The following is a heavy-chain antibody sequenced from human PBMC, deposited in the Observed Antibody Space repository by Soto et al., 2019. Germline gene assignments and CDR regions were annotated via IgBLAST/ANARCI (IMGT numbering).Heavy chain of an antibody. CDR2: IDPSDSYT. D-gene: IGHD3-22*01. J-gene: IGHJ4*02. Sequence: GESLKIYCKGSGYSFTSYCISLVRQMPGKGLEWMWRIDPSDSYTNYSPSFQGHVTISADKSISTAYLQLTSLKASDTAMYYCARLDGDYYDSSSYWGQGTLVTVSS. CDR3: ARLDGDYYDSSSY. CDR1: GYSFTSYC. V-gene: IGHV5-10-1*01.